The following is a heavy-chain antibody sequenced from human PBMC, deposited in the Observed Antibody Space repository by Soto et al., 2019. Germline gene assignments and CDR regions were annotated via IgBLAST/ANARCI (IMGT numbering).Heavy chain of an antibody. CDR2: IYHTGRT. J-gene: IGHJ4*02. Sequence: LETLSLTCTVSGGAMYAYYWSWIRQSPGKGLEWIANIYHTGRTSYNPSLKSRVSISMDTSKNQFSLNLDSVTAADTAVYFCARDFAYFDSWGQGTLVTVSS. V-gene: IGHV4-59*01. CDR3: ARDFAYFDS. CDR1: GGAMYAYY. D-gene: IGHD3-3*01.